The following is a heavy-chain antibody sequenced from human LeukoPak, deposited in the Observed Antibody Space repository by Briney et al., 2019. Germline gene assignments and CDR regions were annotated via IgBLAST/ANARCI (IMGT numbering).Heavy chain of an antibody. V-gene: IGHV3-73*01. CDR1: GFTFSGSA. J-gene: IGHJ4*02. Sequence: GGSLRLSCAASGFTFSGSAMHWIRQASGKGLEWVGRIRSKANSYATAYAASVKGRFTISRDDSKNTAYLQMNSLKTEDTAVYYCIPLWSGYYAFDYWGQGTLVTVSS. D-gene: IGHD3-3*01. CDR2: IRSKANSYAT. CDR3: IPLWSGYYAFDY.